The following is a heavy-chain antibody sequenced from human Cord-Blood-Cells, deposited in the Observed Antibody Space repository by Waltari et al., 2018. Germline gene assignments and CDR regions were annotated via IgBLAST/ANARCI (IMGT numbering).Heavy chain of an antibody. D-gene: IGHD2-21*02. CDR1: GGTLSSYA. J-gene: IGHJ6*02. Sequence: QVQLVQSGAEVKKPGSSVKVSCKASGGTLSSYAISWVRQAPGQGLEWMGGIIPSFGTANYAQKFQGRVTITADESTSTAYMELSSLRSEDTAVYYCARECGGDCYYYYYYGMDVWGQGTTVTVSS. CDR3: ARECGGDCYYYYYYGMDV. V-gene: IGHV1-69*01. CDR2: IIPSFGTA.